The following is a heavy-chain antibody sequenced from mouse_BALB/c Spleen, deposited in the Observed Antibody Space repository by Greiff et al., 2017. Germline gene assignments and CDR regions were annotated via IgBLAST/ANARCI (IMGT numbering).Heavy chain of an antibody. CDR3: ARLSLTGYAMDY. Sequence: EVKLMESGGGLVKPGGSLKLSCAASGFTFSSYAMSWVRQSPEKRLEWVAEISSGGSYTYYPDTVTGRFTISRDNAKNTLYLEMSSLRSEDTAMYYCARLSLTGYAMDYWGQGTSVTVSS. D-gene: IGHD4-1*01. V-gene: IGHV5-9-4*01. J-gene: IGHJ4*01. CDR2: ISSGGSYT. CDR1: GFTFSSYA.